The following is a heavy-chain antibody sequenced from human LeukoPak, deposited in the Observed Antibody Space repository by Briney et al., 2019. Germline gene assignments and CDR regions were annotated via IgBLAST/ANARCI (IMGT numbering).Heavy chain of an antibody. CDR2: INWNSGII. J-gene: IGHJ4*02. V-gene: IGHV3-9*01. CDR1: GFTFDDYA. Sequence: GGSLRLSCAASGFTFDDYAMHWVRQAPGKGLEWVSGINWNSGIIDYADSVKGRFTISRDNAKNSLYLQMNSLRAEDTALYYCAKDSSNWERFDYWGQGTLVTVSS. D-gene: IGHD6-13*01. CDR3: AKDSSNWERFDY.